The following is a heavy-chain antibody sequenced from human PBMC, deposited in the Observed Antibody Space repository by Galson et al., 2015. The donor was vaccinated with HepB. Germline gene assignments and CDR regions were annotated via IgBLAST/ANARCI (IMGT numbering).Heavy chain of an antibody. CDR3: AKDGVMVAANPYHFHY. CDR2: ITSSGGTS. V-gene: IGHV3-23*01. D-gene: IGHD2-15*01. CDR1: GFTFSRYA. J-gene: IGHJ4*02. Sequence: SLRLSCAASGFTFSRYAMTWARQAPGKGLEWVSSITSSGGTSYSTASVKGRFTISRDNSKNTVLLQLNSLRVEDTAVYYCAKDGVMVAANPYHFHYWGQGTLVTVSS.